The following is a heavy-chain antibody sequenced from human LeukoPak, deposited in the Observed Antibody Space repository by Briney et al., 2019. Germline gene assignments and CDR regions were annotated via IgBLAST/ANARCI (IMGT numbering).Heavy chain of an antibody. Sequence: GGSLRLSCAASGFTFSNYYMSWVRQAPGKGLEWVGHIKGDGSQKYYVDSVKGRFTFSRDNAKNSLYLQMSSLRVEDTAVYYCARDEYSMEPTYHFDHWGRGTLVTVSS. D-gene: IGHD2/OR15-2a*01. J-gene: IGHJ4*02. V-gene: IGHV3-7*01. CDR2: IKGDGSQK. CDR3: ARDEYSMEPTYHFDH. CDR1: GFTFSNYY.